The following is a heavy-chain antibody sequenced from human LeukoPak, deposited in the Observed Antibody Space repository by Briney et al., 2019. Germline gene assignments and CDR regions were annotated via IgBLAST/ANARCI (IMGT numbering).Heavy chain of an antibody. J-gene: IGHJ2*01. CDR1: GGSISSGGYY. CDR3: AREPLMVRSRTVADPWYFDL. Sequence: SETLSLTCTVSGGSISSGGYYWSWIRQHPGKGLEWIGYIYYSGSTYYNPSLKSQFTISVDTSKHQFSLKLSSVTAADTAVYYCAREPLMVRSRTVADPWYFDLWGRGTLVTVSS. V-gene: IGHV4-31*01. CDR2: IYYSGST. D-gene: IGHD6-19*01.